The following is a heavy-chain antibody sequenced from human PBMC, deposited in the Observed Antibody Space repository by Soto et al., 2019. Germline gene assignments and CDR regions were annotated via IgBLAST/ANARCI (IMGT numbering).Heavy chain of an antibody. J-gene: IGHJ6*02. V-gene: IGHV3-21*01. CDR1: GFTFSSYS. CDR2: ISSSSSYI. CDR3: ARDPDTAMVTGYYYYGMDV. D-gene: IGHD5-18*01. Sequence: EVQLVESGGGLVKPGGSLRLSCAASGFTFSSYSMNWVRQAPGKGLEGVSSISSSSSYIYYGDSVKGRFTISRDTAKNSLYLQMNSLRAEDTAVYYCARDPDTAMVTGYYYYGMDVWGQGTTVTVSS.